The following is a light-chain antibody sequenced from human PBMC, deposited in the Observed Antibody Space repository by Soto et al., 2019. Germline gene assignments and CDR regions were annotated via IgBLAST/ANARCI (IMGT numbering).Light chain of an antibody. J-gene: IGKJ5*01. CDR1: QSISTY. CDR2: DAS. CDR3: QQSYMDPIT. Sequence: DIKMYQSPSSLSASVGNRVTITCRASQSISTYLNWYQKKPGKAPNLLIYDASRLQSGVPSRFSGSGGGTDFTLSISSVQPEDFATYFCQQSYMDPITFGQGTLLDI. V-gene: IGKV1-39*01.